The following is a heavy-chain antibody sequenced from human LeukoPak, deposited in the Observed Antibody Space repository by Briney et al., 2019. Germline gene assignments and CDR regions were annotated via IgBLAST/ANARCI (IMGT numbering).Heavy chain of an antibody. D-gene: IGHD6-6*01. CDR1: GFTFSDHY. V-gene: IGHV3-72*01. CDR3: ARIGDRREKLG. CDR2: TRNKANSYTT. J-gene: IGHJ4*02. Sequence: PGGSLRLSCAASGFTFSDHYMDWVRQAPGKGLEWVGRTRNKANSYTTEYAASVKGRFTISRDDSKNSLYLQMNSLKTEDTAVYYCARIGDRREKLGWGQGTLVTVSS.